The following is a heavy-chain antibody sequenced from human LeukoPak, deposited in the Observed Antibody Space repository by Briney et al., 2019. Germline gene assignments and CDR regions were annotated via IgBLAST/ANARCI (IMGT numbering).Heavy chain of an antibody. Sequence: GGSLRLSCAASGFSFTSYGMHWVRQAPGKGLEWVAYIQYDGSNQQYADSVKGRFSISRDSSKNILNLQMNSLRGDDTAVYYCAKDRCSNGTGCYYYYMDVWGKGTTVTIYS. D-gene: IGHD2-8*01. J-gene: IGHJ6*03. CDR2: IQYDGSNQ. CDR3: AKDRCSNGTGCYYYYMDV. V-gene: IGHV3-30*02. CDR1: GFSFTSYG.